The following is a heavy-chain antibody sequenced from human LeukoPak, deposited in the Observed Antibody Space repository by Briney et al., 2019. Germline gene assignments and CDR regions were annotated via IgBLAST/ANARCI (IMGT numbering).Heavy chain of an antibody. J-gene: IGHJ3*02. CDR2: IYHRGST. CDR1: GYPISSGYY. Sequence: TSETLSLTCTVSGYPISSGYYWGWIRQPPGKGLEWIGGIYHRGSTYYNPSLKSRVTISVDTSKNQFSLKLNSVTAADTAVYYCARYRNCGSDCYDALDIWGQGTMVTVSS. D-gene: IGHD2-21*02. CDR3: ARYRNCGSDCYDALDI. V-gene: IGHV4-38-2*02.